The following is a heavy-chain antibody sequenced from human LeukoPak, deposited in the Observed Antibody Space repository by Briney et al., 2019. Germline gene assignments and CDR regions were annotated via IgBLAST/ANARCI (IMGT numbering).Heavy chain of an antibody. CDR1: GFTFSSYS. D-gene: IGHD6-19*01. CDR2: ISSSSSYI. J-gene: IGHJ4*02. CDR3: AKDNRRHYTSGPNPDSLH. Sequence: GGSLRLSCAASGFTFSSYSMNWVRQAPGKGLEWVSSISSSSSYIYYADSVKGRFTISRDNAKNSLYLQMDSLRVEDTAFYYCAKDNRRHYTSGPNPDSLHWGQGALVTVSS. V-gene: IGHV3-21*04.